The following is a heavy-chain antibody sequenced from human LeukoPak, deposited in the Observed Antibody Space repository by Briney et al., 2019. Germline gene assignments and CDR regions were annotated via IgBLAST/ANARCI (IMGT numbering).Heavy chain of an antibody. D-gene: IGHD3-9*01. J-gene: IGHJ4*02. CDR3: ARGEDDILTGYYPSQY. V-gene: IGHV3-21*01. Sequence: GGSLRLSCAASGFTFSSYSMNWVRQAPGKGLEWVTSISSSSSYIYYADSVKGRFTISRDNAKNSLYLQMNSLRAEDTAVYYCARGEDDILTGYYPSQYWGQGTLVTVSS. CDR1: GFTFSSYS. CDR2: ISSSSSYI.